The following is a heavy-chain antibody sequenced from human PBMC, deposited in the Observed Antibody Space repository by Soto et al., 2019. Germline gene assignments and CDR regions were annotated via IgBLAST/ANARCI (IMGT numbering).Heavy chain of an antibody. CDR3: ASPKIAFYNWFDP. V-gene: IGHV4-39*01. Sequence: SETLSHTCTVSVGSITSISYYWGWVRQPPGKGLEWIGSIYYSGSTYYNPSLKSRVTISVDTSKNQFSLKLSSVTAADTAVYYCASPKIAFYNWFDPWGQGTLVTVS. J-gene: IGHJ5*02. D-gene: IGHD3-3*02. CDR1: VGSITSISYY. CDR2: IYYSGST.